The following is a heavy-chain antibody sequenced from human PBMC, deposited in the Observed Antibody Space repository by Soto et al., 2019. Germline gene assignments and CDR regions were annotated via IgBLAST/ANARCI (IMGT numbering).Heavy chain of an antibody. Sequence: SETLSLTCTVSGGPLSSGSYYWSWIRQSPGQGLEWIGYIYYSGTTKYNPSLKSRVSISVDTSKNQFSLRLTSLSAADTAVYYCAKARGGWLDALDSWGQGTLVTVSS. CDR2: IYYSGTT. CDR3: AKARGGWLDALDS. V-gene: IGHV4-61*01. J-gene: IGHJ4*02. CDR1: GGPLSSGSYY. D-gene: IGHD3-16*01.